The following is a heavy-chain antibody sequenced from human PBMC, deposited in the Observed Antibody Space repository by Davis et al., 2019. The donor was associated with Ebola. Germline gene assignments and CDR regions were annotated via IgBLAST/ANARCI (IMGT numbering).Heavy chain of an antibody. J-gene: IGHJ5*02. CDR2: IYYSGST. CDR3: ARHGRAWFDP. V-gene: IGHV4-39*01. CDR1: GGSISSSSYY. Sequence: GPLRLSCTVSGGSISSSSYYWGWIRQPPGKGLEWIGSIYYSGSTYYNPSLKSRVTISVDTSKNQFSLKLSSVTAADTAVYYCARHGRAWFDPWGQGTLVTVSS. D-gene: IGHD1-26*01.